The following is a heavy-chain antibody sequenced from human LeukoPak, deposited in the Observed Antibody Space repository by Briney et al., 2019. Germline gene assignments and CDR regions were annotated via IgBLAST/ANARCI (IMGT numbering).Heavy chain of an antibody. CDR3: AKSLPATGTDY. CDR2: ISGSGGST. D-gene: IGHD6-13*01. V-gene: IGHV3-23*01. CDR1: EFTFSSYA. J-gene: IGHJ4*02. Sequence: GGSLRLSCAASEFTFSSYAMNWVRQAPGKGLEWVSTISGSGGSTKYADSVKGRFTISRDNSKNTLYLQVNSLRADDTALYYCAKSLPATGTDYWGQGTLVTVSS.